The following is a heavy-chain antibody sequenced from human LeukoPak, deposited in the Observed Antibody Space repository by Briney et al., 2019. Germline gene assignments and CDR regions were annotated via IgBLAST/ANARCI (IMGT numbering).Heavy chain of an antibody. CDR1: GFSISSYS. J-gene: IGHJ4*02. Sequence: GGSLRLSCAASGFSISSYSMNWVRQAPGKGLEWVSSISSGSTYIYYADSVKGRFTISRDNAKNSLYLQVSTLRAEDTAVYYCAREISSSTSFDYWGQGTLVTVSS. CDR2: ISSGSTYI. CDR3: AREISSSTSFDY. V-gene: IGHV3-21*01. D-gene: IGHD2-2*01.